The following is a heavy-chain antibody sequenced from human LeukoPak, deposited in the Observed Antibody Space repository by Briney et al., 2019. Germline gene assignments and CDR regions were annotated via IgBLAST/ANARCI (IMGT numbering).Heavy chain of an antibody. CDR1: GFTFSSYG. J-gene: IGHJ2*01. Sequence: GSLRLSCAASGFTFSSYGMHWVRQAPGKGLEWVAFIRYDGSNKYYADSVKGRFTISRDNSKNTLYLQMNSLRAEDTAVYYCAKGAGGNSRLFWYFDLWGRGTLVTVSS. V-gene: IGHV3-30*02. CDR2: IRYDGSNK. D-gene: IGHD4-23*01. CDR3: AKGAGGNSRLFWYFDL.